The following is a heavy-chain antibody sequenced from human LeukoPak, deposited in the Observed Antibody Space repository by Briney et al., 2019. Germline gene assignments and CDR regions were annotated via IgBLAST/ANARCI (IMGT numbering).Heavy chain of an antibody. J-gene: IGHJ5*02. D-gene: IGHD3-10*01. CDR2: ISSSSSYI. CDR1: GFTFSSYS. CDR3: AGVDSWFGEDPSSRNWFDP. V-gene: IGHV3-21*01. Sequence: GGSLRLSCAASGFTFSSYSMNWVRQAPGKGLEWVSSISSSSSYIYYADSVKGRFTISRDNAKNSLYLQMNSLRAEDTAVYYCAGVDSWFGEDPSSRNWFDPWGQGTLVTVSS.